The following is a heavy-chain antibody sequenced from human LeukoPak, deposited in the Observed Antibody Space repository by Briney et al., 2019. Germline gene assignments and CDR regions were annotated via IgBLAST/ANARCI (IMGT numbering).Heavy chain of an antibody. CDR1: GFTFSSYS. CDR3: ARGPGAAGSLFDY. J-gene: IGHJ4*02. CDR2: TSSSSSYI. V-gene: IGHV3-21*01. Sequence: PGGSLRLSCAASGFTFSSYSMNWVRQAPGKGLEWVSSTSSSSSYIYYADSVKGRFTISRDNAKDSLYLQMNSLRAEDTAVYYCARGPGAAGSLFDYWGQGTLVTVSS. D-gene: IGHD6-13*01.